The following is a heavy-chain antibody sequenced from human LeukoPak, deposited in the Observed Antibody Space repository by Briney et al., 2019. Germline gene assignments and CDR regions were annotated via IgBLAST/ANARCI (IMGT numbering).Heavy chain of an antibody. J-gene: IGHJ4*02. V-gene: IGHV3-33*01. CDR2: IWYDGSNK. CDR1: GFTFSSYG. CDR3: ARGVKATHMVRGVIGGKNYFDY. D-gene: IGHD3-10*01. Sequence: GRSLRLSCAASGFTFSSYGMHWVRQAPGKGLEWVAVIWYDGSNKYYADSVKGRFTISRDNSKNTLYLQMNSLRAEDTAVYYCARGVKATHMVRGVIGGKNYFDYWGQGTLVTVSS.